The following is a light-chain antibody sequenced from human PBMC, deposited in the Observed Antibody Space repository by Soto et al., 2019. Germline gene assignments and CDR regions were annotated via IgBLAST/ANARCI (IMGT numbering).Light chain of an antibody. CDR1: NVDIGTYKY. CDR3: SSFTRDATLI. Sequence: QSALTQPASVSGSPGQSITISCNGSNVDIGTYKYVSWYQQRPGKAPKLMIYEVINRPSGISNRFSGSKSGNTASLTISDLQPEDDADYYCSSFTRDATLIFGGGTKLTVL. J-gene: IGLJ2*01. V-gene: IGLV2-14*01. CDR2: EVI.